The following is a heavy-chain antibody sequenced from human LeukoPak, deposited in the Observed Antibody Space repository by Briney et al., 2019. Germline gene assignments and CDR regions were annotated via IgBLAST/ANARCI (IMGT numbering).Heavy chain of an antibody. D-gene: IGHD2-15*01. CDR2: IYYSGST. CDR3: ARDGGGSDC. J-gene: IGHJ4*02. CDR1: GGSISSSSYY. Sequence: SETLSLTCTVSGGSISSSSYYWGWIRQPPGKGLEWIGSIYYSGSTYYNPSLKSRVTISVDKSNNQFSLKLRSVTAADTAVYYCARDGGGSDCWGQGTLVTVSS. V-gene: IGHV4-39*07.